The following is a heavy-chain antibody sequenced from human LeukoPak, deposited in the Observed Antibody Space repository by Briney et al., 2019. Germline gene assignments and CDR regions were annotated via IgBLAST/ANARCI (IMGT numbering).Heavy chain of an antibody. J-gene: IGHJ4*02. D-gene: IGHD6-19*01. V-gene: IGHV1-69*13. CDR1: GGTFSSYA. Sequence: ASAKVSCKASGGTFSSYAISWLRQAPGQGLEWMGGIIPIFGTANYAQKFQGRVTITADDSTSTAYMELSSLRSEDTAVYYCARGSRVAGTISPFDYWGQGTLVTVSS. CDR3: ARGSRVAGTISPFDY. CDR2: IIPIFGTA.